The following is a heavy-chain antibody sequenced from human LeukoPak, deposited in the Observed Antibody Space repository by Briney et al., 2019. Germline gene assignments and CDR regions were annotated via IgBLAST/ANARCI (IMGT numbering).Heavy chain of an antibody. CDR3: ARVKYCSSASCYVSFDY. V-gene: IGHV3-33*08. CDR2: IWYDGSNK. CDR1: GFTFSSYG. Sequence: GGSLRLSCAASGFTFSSYGRHWVRQAPGKGLEWVAVIWYDGSNKYYADSVKGRFTIARDNSKNTLYLEMKSLRAEDTAVYYCARVKYCSSASCYVSFDYWGQGTLVTVSS. D-gene: IGHD2-2*01. J-gene: IGHJ4*02.